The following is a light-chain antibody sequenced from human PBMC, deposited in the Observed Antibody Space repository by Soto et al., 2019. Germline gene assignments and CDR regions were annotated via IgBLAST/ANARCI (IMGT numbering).Light chain of an antibody. CDR1: RSVLYSSNNKNY. Sequence: DIVMTQSPDSLAVSLGERATINCKSSRSVLYSSNNKNYLAWYQQKPGQPPKLLISWASTREPGVPDRFSGSGSGTDFTLTISGLQAEDVAAYYCQQYKSTPRTFGQGTKVEIK. J-gene: IGKJ1*01. V-gene: IGKV4-1*01. CDR2: WAS. CDR3: QQYKSTPRT.